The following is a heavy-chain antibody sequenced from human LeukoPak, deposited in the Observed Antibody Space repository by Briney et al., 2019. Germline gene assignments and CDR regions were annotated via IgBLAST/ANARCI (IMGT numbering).Heavy chain of an antibody. D-gene: IGHD6-13*01. J-gene: IGHJ6*01. CDR2: IVVGSGNT. CDR3: TADYLPYSSSWYSFGYYYYGMDV. Sequence: GASVKVSCKASGFTFTRSTMQWVRQARGQRLEWIGWIVVGSGNTNYAQKFQERVIITRDMSTSTAYMELSSLRSEDTAVYYCTADYLPYSSSWYSFGYYYYGMDVWGQGTTITVSS. CDR1: GFTFTRST. V-gene: IGHV1-58*02.